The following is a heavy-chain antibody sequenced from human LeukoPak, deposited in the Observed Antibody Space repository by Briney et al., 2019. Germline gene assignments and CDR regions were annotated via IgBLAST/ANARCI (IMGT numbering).Heavy chain of an antibody. CDR1: GFTFSSYA. Sequence: GGSLRLSCAASGFTFSSYAMHWVRQAPGKGLEWVAVISYDGRNKYYTDSVKGRFPISRDNSKNTLYLQMNSLRAEDTAVYYCARNFSHFDYWGQGTLVTVPS. CDR3: ARNFSHFDY. V-gene: IGHV3-30*04. CDR2: ISYDGRNK. J-gene: IGHJ4*02. D-gene: IGHD3-3*01.